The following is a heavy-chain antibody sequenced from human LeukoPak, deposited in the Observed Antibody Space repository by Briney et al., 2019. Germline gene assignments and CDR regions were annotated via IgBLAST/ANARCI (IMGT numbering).Heavy chain of an antibody. J-gene: IGHJ3*02. D-gene: IGHD4-11*01. V-gene: IGHV3-48*04. Sequence: GGSLRLSCAASGFTFSSYSMNWVRQAPGEGLEWVSYISSSSSTIYYADSVKGRFTISRDNAKNSLYLQMNSLRAEDTAVYYCARDGTDDYRNAFDIWGQGTMVTVSS. CDR3: ARDGTDDYRNAFDI. CDR1: GFTFSSYS. CDR2: ISSSSSTI.